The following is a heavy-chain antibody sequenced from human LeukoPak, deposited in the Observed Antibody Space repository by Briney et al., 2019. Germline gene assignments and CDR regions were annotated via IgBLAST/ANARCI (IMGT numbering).Heavy chain of an antibody. D-gene: IGHD6-13*01. CDR1: GGSISSGGYY. V-gene: IGHV4-31*03. Sequence: SETLSLTCTVSGGSISSGGYYWSWIRQHPWKSLEWIGYIYYSGSTYYNPSLGSRVTISLDMSKNQFSLKLTSVTAADTAVYYCARERIAAAGRNWFDPWGQGTPVTVSS. CDR3: ARERIAAAGRNWFDP. CDR2: IYYSGST. J-gene: IGHJ5*02.